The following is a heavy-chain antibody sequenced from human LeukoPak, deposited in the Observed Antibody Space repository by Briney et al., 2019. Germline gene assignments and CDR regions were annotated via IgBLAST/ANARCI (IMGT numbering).Heavy chain of an antibody. Sequence: SETLSLTCTVSGGSISSYYWSWIRQPPGKGLEWIGYIYYSGSTNYNPSLKSRVTISVDTSKIQFSLKLSSVTAADTAVYYCARSGIVGAERGAFDIWGQGTMVTVSS. CDR1: GGSISSYY. CDR2: IYYSGST. CDR3: ARSGIVGAERGAFDI. V-gene: IGHV4-59*01. J-gene: IGHJ3*02. D-gene: IGHD1-26*01.